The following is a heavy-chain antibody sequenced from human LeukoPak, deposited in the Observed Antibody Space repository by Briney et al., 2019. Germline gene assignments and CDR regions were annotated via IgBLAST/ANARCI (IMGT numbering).Heavy chain of an antibody. J-gene: IGHJ3*02. Sequence: GGSLRLSCAASGFTFSSYGMSWVRQAPGKGLEWVSSITGSGGSTYYADSVKGRFTISRDNSKNTLYLQMNSLRAEDTAVYYCCREWFGELSAAFDIWGQGTMVTVSS. V-gene: IGHV3-23*01. D-gene: IGHD3-10*01. CDR3: CREWFGELSAAFDI. CDR2: ITGSGGST. CDR1: GFTFSSYG.